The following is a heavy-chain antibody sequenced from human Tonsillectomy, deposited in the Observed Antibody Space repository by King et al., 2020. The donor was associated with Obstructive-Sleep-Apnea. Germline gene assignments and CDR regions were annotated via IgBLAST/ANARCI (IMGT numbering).Heavy chain of an antibody. V-gene: IGHV3-23*04. CDR2: ISGSGGST. CDR1: GFTFSSYA. J-gene: IGHJ4*02. D-gene: IGHD3-3*01. CDR3: AKGAVPYDFWSGSALDY. Sequence: VQLVESGGGLVQPGGSLRLSCAASGFTFSSYAMSWVRQAPGKGLEWVSAISGSGGSTYYAGSVKGRFTISRDNSKNTLYLQMNSLRAEDTAVYYCAKGAVPYDFWSGSALDYWGQGTLVTVSS.